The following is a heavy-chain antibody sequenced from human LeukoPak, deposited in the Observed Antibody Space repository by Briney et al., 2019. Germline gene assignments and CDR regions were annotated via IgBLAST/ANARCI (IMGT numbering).Heavy chain of an antibody. D-gene: IGHD5-12*01. Sequence: SETLSLTCAVYGGSFSGYYWSWIRQPPGKGLEWIGEINHSGSTNYNPSLKSRVTISVDTSKSQFSLKLSSVTAADTAVYYCARGVGSFDYRGQGTLVTVSS. CDR3: ARGVGSFDY. J-gene: IGHJ4*02. CDR2: INHSGST. CDR1: GGSFSGYY. V-gene: IGHV4-34*01.